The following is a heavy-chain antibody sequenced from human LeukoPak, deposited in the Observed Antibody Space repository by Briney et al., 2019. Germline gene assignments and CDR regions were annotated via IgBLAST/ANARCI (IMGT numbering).Heavy chain of an antibody. J-gene: IGHJ6*02. CDR1: SGSFSGYY. Sequence: PSETLSLTCAVYSGSFSGYYWSWIRQPPGKGLEWIGEINHSGSTNYNPSLKSRVTISVDTSKNQFSLKLSSVTAADTAVYYCARGPYSSGWSNYYYGMDVWGQGTTVTVSS. CDR3: ARGPYSSGWSNYYYGMDV. D-gene: IGHD6-19*01. V-gene: IGHV4-34*01. CDR2: INHSGST.